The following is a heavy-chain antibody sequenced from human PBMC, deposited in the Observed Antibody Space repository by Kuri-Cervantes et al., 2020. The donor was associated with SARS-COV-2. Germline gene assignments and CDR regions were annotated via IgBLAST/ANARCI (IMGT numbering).Heavy chain of an antibody. CDR2: IYPGDSDT. CDR3: ARHLITGVYYFDQ. V-gene: IGHV5-51*01. Sequence: GESLKISCKGSGYSFTSYWIGWVRQMPGKGLEWMGIIYPGDSDTNYWPSFQGHVTISADKSITTAYLQWSNLKASDTAMYYCARHLITGVYYFDQWGQGTLVTVSS. D-gene: IGHD7-27*01. J-gene: IGHJ4*02. CDR1: GYSFTSYW.